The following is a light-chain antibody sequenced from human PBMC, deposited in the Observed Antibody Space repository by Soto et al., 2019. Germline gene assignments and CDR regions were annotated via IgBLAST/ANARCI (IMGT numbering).Light chain of an antibody. V-gene: IGKV3-15*01. CDR1: QRVSSN. CDR3: QQYNIWPPYT. CDR2: GAS. J-gene: IGKJ2*01. Sequence: VEMTQSPATVSVSPGERVTLSCMASQRVSSNVAWYQQKPGQAPRVLIFGASTRATGTPARFSGSGSGTEFTLTISSLQPEDFAVYYCQQYNIWPPYTFGQGTKVDIK.